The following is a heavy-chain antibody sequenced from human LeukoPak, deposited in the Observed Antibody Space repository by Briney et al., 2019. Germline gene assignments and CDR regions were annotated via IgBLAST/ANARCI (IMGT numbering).Heavy chain of an antibody. CDR3: ARAEALKFRDFDY. V-gene: IGHV3-21*01. CDR2: ITSSGSYI. Sequence: GGSLGLSCAASGFTFSNYSMNWVRQTPGKGLEWVSSITSSGSYIYYADSVKGRFTISRDNARNSLYLQMNSLRAEDTAIYYCARAEALKFRDFDYWGQGTLVTVSS. CDR1: GFTFSNYS. J-gene: IGHJ4*02.